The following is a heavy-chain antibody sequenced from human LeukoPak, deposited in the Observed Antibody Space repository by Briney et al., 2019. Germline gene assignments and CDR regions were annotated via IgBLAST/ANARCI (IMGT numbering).Heavy chain of an antibody. CDR2: IYHSGST. V-gene: IGHV4-30-2*01. CDR3: RGRGSGSLNWFDP. D-gene: IGHD3-10*01. Sequence: SETLSLTCTVSGGSISSGGYYWSWIRQPPGKGLEWIGYIYHSGSTYYNPSLKSRVTISVDRSKNQFSLKLSSVTAADTAVYCARGRGSGSLNWFDPWGQGTLVIVSS. CDR1: GGSISSGGYY. J-gene: IGHJ5*02.